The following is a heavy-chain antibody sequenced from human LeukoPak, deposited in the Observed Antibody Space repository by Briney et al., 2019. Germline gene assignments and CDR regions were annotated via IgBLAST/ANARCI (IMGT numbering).Heavy chain of an antibody. CDR2: IIPTFGTA. V-gene: IGHV1-69*05. CDR3: ARDLRRRYCSSTSCPNDAFDI. J-gene: IGHJ3*02. Sequence: GASVKVSCKASGGTISSYAISWVRQAPGQGLEWMGGIIPTFGTANYAQKFQGRVTITTDESTSTAYMELSSLRSEDTAVYYCARDLRRRYCSSTSCPNDAFDIWGQGTMVTVSS. CDR1: GGTISSYA. D-gene: IGHD2-2*01.